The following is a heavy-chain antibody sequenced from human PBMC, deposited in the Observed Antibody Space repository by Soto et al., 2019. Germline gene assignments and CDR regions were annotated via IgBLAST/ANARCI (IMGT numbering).Heavy chain of an antibody. CDR3: ARDARGGSSGWYGYDYYGMDF. CDR1: GGSISSGDYY. D-gene: IGHD6-19*01. Sequence: SETLSLTCTVSGGSISSGDYYWSWIRQPPGKGLEWIGYIYYSGSTYYNPSLKSRVTISVDTSKNQFSLKLSSVTAADTAVYYCARDARGGSSGWYGYDYYGMDFWGQGTTVTVS. V-gene: IGHV4-30-4*01. J-gene: IGHJ6*02. CDR2: IYYSGST.